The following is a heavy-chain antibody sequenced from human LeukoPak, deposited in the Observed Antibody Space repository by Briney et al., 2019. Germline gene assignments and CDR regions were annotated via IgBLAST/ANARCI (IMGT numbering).Heavy chain of an antibody. CDR1: GGSISSYY. J-gene: IGHJ4*02. V-gene: IGHV4-4*07. CDR2: IYTSGST. D-gene: IGHD3-22*01. Sequence: SETLSLTCTVSGGSISSYYWSWIRQPAGKGLEWIGRIYTSGSTNYNPSLKSRVTMSVDTSKNQFSLKLSSVTAADTAVYYCAREHYYDSSGYYCSYWGQGTLVTVSS. CDR3: AREHYYDSSGYYCSY.